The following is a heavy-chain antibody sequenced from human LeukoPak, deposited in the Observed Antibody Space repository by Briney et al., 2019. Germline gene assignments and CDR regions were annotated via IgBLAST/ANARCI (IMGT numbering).Heavy chain of an antibody. J-gene: IGHJ5*02. D-gene: IGHD6-13*01. CDR3: AKGVGSLAAGGWFDP. V-gene: IGHV3-9*01. Sequence: GGSLRLSCAASGFTFDDYAMQRVRQAPGKGLEWVSGISWNSGSIGYADSVKGRFTISRDNAKNSLYLQMNSLRAEDTALYYCAKGVGSLAAGGWFDPWGQGTLVTVSS. CDR2: ISWNSGSI. CDR1: GFTFDDYA.